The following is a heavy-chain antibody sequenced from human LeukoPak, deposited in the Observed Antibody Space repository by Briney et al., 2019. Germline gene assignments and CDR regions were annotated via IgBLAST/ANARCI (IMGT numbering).Heavy chain of an antibody. D-gene: IGHD1-14*01. CDR1: GYTFTSYY. J-gene: IGHJ4*02. CDR2: IIPIFGTA. V-gene: IGHV1-69*13. Sequence: SVKVSCKASGYTFTSYYMHWVRQAPGQGLEWMGGIIPIFGTANYAQKFQGRVTITADESTSTAYMELSSLRSEDTAVYYCATRLRYFDYWGQGTLVTVSS. CDR3: ATRLRYFDY.